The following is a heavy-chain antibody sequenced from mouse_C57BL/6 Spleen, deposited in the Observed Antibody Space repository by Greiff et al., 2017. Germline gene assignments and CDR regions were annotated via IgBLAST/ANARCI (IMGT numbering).Heavy chain of an antibody. CDR2: INSDGGST. CDR1: EYEFPSHD. Sequence: EVMLVESGGGLVQPGESLKLSCESNEYEFPSHDMSWVSKTPEQRLELVAAINSDGGSTYYPDTMERRFLISRDNTKKTLYLQMSSLRSEDTALYYCARHGNYGSSYDYYAMDYWGQGTSVTVSS. CDR3: ARHGNYGSSYDYYAMDY. J-gene: IGHJ4*01. D-gene: IGHD1-1*01. V-gene: IGHV5-2*01.